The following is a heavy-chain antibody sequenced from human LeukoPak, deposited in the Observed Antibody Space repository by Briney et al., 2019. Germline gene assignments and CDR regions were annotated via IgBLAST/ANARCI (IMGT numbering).Heavy chain of an antibody. J-gene: IGHJ4*02. CDR3: ARLYDILTGAFDY. CDR1: GFTFDDYA. D-gene: IGHD3-9*01. V-gene: IGHV3-43*02. Sequence: EGSLRLSCAASGFTFDDYAMHWVRQAPGKGLEWVSLISGDGGSTYYADSVKGRFTISRDNAKNSLYLQMSSLRAEDTAIYYCARLYDILTGAFDYWGQGTLVTVSS. CDR2: ISGDGGST.